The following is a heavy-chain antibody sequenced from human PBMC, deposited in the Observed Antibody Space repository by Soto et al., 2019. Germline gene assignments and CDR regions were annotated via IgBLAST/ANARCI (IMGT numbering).Heavy chain of an antibody. D-gene: IGHD6-19*01. J-gene: IGHJ6*02. CDR3: ARDRYGWYPGFDLDV. V-gene: IGHV4-4*07. CDR2: VHVSRGT. CDR1: GGAISNFY. Sequence: PSETLSLTCSVSGGAISNFYRSCLRQYAGKGLEWIVNVHVSRGTDYNAPLQSRVSMSVDTSHNHVSLQLRSLTAADTAIYYCARDRYGWYPGFDLDVWGPGTTVTVSS.